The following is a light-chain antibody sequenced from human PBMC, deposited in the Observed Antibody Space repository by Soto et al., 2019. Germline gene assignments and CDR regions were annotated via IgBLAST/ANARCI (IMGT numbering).Light chain of an antibody. Sequence: EIVMTQSPATLSVSPGERATLSCRASPSISSNLAWYQQKPGQAPRFLIFGASTRATGIPARFSVSGSGTDFTLSISGPQSEYFAVYFCQQYNIWPLTFGGGTKVETK. CDR1: PSISSN. CDR3: QQYNIWPLT. J-gene: IGKJ4*01. CDR2: GAS. V-gene: IGKV3-15*01.